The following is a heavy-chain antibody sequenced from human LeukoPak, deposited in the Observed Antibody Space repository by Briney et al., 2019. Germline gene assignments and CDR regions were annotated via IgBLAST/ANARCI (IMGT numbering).Heavy chain of an antibody. Sequence: GGSLRLSCAASGLAFSAYKMHWIRQVPRKGLVWVSRISTDGYTTDYADFVQGRFTASRDNTKNTWSLEMNSLRAEDTAVYYCVVGGSPGYWGQGTLVTVSS. CDR1: GLAFSAYK. CDR3: VVGGSPGY. J-gene: IGHJ4*02. CDR2: ISTDGYTT. V-gene: IGHV3-74*01. D-gene: IGHD2-15*01.